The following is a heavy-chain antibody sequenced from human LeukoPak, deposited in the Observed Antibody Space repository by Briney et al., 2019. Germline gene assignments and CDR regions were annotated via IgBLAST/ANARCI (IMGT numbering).Heavy chain of an antibody. D-gene: IGHD2-21*02. CDR3: ASYCGGDCYPPYYYGMDV. CDR1: GSISSSNW. Sequence: LSLTCAVSGGSISSSNWWSWVRQAPGKGLEWVTVIASDGSAQYYIDSVKGRFTTSRDNSKNMLYLQMNSLRTEDTAVYYCASYCGGDCYPPYYYGMDVWGQGTTVTVSS. V-gene: IGHV3-30*03. J-gene: IGHJ6*02. CDR2: IASDGSAQ.